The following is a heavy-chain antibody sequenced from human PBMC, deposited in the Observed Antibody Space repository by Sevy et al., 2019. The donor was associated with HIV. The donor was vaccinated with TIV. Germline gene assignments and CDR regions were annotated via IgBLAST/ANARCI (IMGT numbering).Heavy chain of an antibody. Sequence: GGSLRLSCKASGLTFNSHAMHWVRQAPGKGLEWVAVISYNGGHTFYGDSVKGRFIISRDNSKNTLYLEMNSLKVEDTAFYYCARESGYTVNWSPGDHWGQGTLVTVSS. D-gene: IGHD1-1*01. CDR2: ISYNGGHT. CDR3: ARESGYTVNWSPGDH. CDR1: GLTFNSHA. J-gene: IGHJ4*02. V-gene: IGHV3-30-3*01.